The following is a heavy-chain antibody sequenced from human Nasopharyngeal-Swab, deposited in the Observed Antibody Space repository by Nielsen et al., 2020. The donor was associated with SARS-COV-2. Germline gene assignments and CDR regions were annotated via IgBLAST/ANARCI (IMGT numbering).Heavy chain of an antibody. V-gene: IGHV3-21*01. Sequence: GGSLRLSCAASGFTFSSYSMNWVRQAPGKGLEWVSSISSSSSYIYYADSVKGRFTISRDNAKNSLYLQMNSLRAEDTAVYSSAILDYSNYDLDYWGQGTLVTVSS. CDR3: AILDYSNYDLDY. CDR2: ISSSSSYI. D-gene: IGHD4-11*01. J-gene: IGHJ4*02. CDR1: GFTFSSYS.